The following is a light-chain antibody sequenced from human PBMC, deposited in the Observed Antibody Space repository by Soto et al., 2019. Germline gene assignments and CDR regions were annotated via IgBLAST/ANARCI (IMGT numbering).Light chain of an antibody. J-gene: IGKJ5*01. CDR3: QQYNNWPFS. V-gene: IGKV3-15*01. CDR1: QGVTTN. CDR2: DVS. Sequence: EIVMTQPPATLSVSPGERATLSCRAGQGVTTNFAWYQQKSGQSPRLLIYDVSTRATGVPARFSGTGSETDFTLTISGLQSDDSAVYFCQQYNNWPFSFGQGTRLEIK.